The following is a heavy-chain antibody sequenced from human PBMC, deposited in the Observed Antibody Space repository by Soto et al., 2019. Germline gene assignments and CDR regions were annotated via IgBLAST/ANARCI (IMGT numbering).Heavy chain of an antibody. CDR2: IKGDGTNT. J-gene: IGHJ4*02. D-gene: IGHD5-12*01. Sequence: GGTLSLTCAASGGSFSSYRNHWVRQGPGKGLVWLARIKGDGTNTNYADYVQGRFTISRDNVDNTLYLQMNSLRAEDTAVYYCARGVSGYYGFDYWGQGTLVTVSS. CDR1: GGSFSSYR. V-gene: IGHV3-74*01. CDR3: ARGVSGYYGFDY.